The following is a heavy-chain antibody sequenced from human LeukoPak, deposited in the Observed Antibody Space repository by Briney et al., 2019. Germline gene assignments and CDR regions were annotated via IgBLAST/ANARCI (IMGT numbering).Heavy chain of an antibody. D-gene: IGHD4-23*01. CDR1: GGSFSGYY. J-gene: IGHJ6*03. CDR3: ARVGGGNSGFRYYYYYMDV. V-gene: IGHV4-34*01. CDR2: INHSGST. Sequence: SETLSLTCAVYGGSFSGYYWSWIRQPPGKGLEWIGEINHSGSTNYNPSLKSRVTISVDTSKNQFSLKLSSVTAADTAVYYCARVGGGNSGFRYYYYYMDVWGKGTTVTVSS.